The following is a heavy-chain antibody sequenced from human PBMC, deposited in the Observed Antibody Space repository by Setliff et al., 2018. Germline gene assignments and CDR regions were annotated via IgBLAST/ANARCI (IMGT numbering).Heavy chain of an antibody. Sequence: PGESLKISCKGSVYSFSSYWIGWVRQMPGKGLEWMGIIFPGDSDTRYSPSFQGQVTISADKSISTAYLQWSSLKASDTAMYYCARQAIFGSDAFDIWGQGTMVTVSS. D-gene: IGHD3-3*01. J-gene: IGHJ3*02. V-gene: IGHV5-51*01. CDR3: ARQAIFGSDAFDI. CDR2: IFPGDSDT. CDR1: VYSFSSYW.